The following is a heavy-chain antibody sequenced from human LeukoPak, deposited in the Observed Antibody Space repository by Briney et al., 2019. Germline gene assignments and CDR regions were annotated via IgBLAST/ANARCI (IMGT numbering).Heavy chain of an antibody. CDR2: IKQDGSEK. CDR1: GFTFSSYW. D-gene: IGHD3-10*01. V-gene: IGHV3-7*03. CDR3: ARGGLWFGELYAFDI. Sequence: GGSLRLSCAASGFTFSSYWMSWVRQAPGKGLEWVANIKQDGSEKYYVDSVKGRFTISRDNAKNSLYLQMNSLRAEDTAVYYCARGGLWFGELYAFDIWGQGTMVTVSS. J-gene: IGHJ3*02.